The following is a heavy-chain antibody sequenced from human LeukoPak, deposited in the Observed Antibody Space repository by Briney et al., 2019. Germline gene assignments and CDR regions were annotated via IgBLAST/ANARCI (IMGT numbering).Heavy chain of an antibody. CDR2: INPNSGAT. V-gene: IGHV1-2*02. Sequence: ASVKVSCKASGYTFTGYYMHWVRQAPGQGLEWMGWINPNSGATNYAQKFQGRVTMTRDTSISTAYMELSSLISDDTAVYYCARDGGSSEKYVFDYWGQGTLVTVSS. J-gene: IGHJ4*02. D-gene: IGHD3-16*01. CDR1: GYTFTGYY. CDR3: ARDGGSSEKYVFDY.